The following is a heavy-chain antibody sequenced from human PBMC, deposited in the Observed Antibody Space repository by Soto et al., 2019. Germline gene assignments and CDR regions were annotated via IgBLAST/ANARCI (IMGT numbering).Heavy chain of an antibody. CDR3: AHRLIYNGFDY. CDR2: IYWNDDK. V-gene: IGHV2-5*01. CDR1: GFSLSTSGVG. J-gene: IGHJ4*02. Sequence: ITLKESGPTLVKPTQTLTLTCTFSGFSLSTSGVGVGWTRQPPGKALEWLAVIYWNDDKRYSPSLNSRLTITKDTSKNQVVLIMTNMDPVDTATYYCAHRLIYNGFDYWGQGTLVTVSS. D-gene: IGHD5-12*01.